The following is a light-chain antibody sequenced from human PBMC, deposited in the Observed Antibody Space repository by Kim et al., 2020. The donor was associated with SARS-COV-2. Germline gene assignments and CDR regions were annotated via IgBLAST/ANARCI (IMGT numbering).Light chain of an antibody. CDR1: QNIPNSY. CDR2: VAS. CDR3: QHYGSSPRT. Sequence: EFVLTQSPGTLSLSPGARATLACRPSQNIPNSYLAWYQQKPGQAPSLLISVASSSATGSPDRFSGSGSGRDFSLTITSVEPEAFAVYYYQHYGSSPRTFGGGTKVDIK. V-gene: IGKV3-20*01. J-gene: IGKJ4*01.